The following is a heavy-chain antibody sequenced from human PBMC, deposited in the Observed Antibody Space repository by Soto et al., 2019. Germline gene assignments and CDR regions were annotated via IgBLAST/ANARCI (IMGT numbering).Heavy chain of an antibody. CDR2: IIPIPGTA. CDR3: ARSQGSSTSLEIYYCYYYGMDV. J-gene: IGHJ6*02. CDR1: GGTFGSYA. Sequence: QVQLVQSGAEVKKPGSSVKVSCKASGGTFGSYAISWVRQAPGQGLEWMGGIIPIPGTANYAQKFQGRVRIVADESTSTAYMELSSLRSEDTAVYYCARSQGSSTSLEIYYCYYYGMDVWGQATTVTVSS. V-gene: IGHV1-69*01. D-gene: IGHD2-2*01.